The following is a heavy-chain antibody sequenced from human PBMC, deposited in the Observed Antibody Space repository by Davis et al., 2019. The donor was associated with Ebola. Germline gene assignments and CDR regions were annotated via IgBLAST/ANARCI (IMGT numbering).Heavy chain of an antibody. CDR3: ARAIGYCTNGVCFGFDY. Sequence: MPSETLSLTCAVSGGSISSGGYSWSWIRQPPGKGLEWIGYIYYSGSTYYNPSLKSRVTISVDTSKNQFSLKLSSVTAADTAVYYCARAIGYCTNGVCFGFDYWGQGTLVTVSS. CDR1: GGSISSGGYS. V-gene: IGHV4-30-4*07. J-gene: IGHJ4*02. CDR2: IYYSGST. D-gene: IGHD2-8*01.